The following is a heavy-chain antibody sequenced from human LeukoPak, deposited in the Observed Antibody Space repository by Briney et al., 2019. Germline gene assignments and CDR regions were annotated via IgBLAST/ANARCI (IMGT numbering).Heavy chain of an antibody. CDR2: ISYDGSNK. CDR1: GFTFSSYA. D-gene: IGHD1-20*01. Sequence: GGSLRLSCAASGFTFSSYAMHWVRQAPGKGLEWVAVISYDGSNKYYADSVKGRFTISRDNSKNTLYLQMNSLRAEDTAVYYCAREVGITGTPYPYYYYYYMDVWGKGTTVTVSS. V-gene: IGHV3-30*01. CDR3: AREVGITGTPYPYYYYYYMDV. J-gene: IGHJ6*03.